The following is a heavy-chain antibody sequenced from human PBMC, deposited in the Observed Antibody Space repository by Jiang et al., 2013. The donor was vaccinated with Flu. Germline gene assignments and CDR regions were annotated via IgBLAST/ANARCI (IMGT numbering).Heavy chain of an antibody. J-gene: IGHJ3*02. D-gene: IGHD3-9*01. CDR2: IYWDDDK. CDR1: GFSLSTSGVG. CDR3: ALQRRLRYFDWPCDAFDI. V-gene: IGHV2-5*02. Sequence: KPTQTLTLTCTFSGFSLSTSGVGVGWIRQPPGKALEWLALIYWDDDKRYSPSLKSRLTITKDTSKNQVVLTMTNMDPVDTATYYCALQRRLRYFDWPCDAFDIWGQGAMVTVSS.